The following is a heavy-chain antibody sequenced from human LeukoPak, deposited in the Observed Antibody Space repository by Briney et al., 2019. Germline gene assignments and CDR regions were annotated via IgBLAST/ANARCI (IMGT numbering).Heavy chain of an antibody. CDR3: TRHDDTISLDAFDI. D-gene: IGHD3-3*01. J-gene: IGHJ3*02. V-gene: IGHV3-73*01. Sequence: GGPLKLSCAASGFTFSGSAMHWVRQASGKGLEWVGRIRSKANSYATAYAASVKGRFTISRDDSKNTAYLQMNSLKTEDTAVYYCTRHDDTISLDAFDIWGQGTMVTVSS. CDR2: IRSKANSYAT. CDR1: GFTFSGSA.